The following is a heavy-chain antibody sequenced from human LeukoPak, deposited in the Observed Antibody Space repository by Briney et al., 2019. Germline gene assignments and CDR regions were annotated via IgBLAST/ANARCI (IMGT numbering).Heavy chain of an antibody. D-gene: IGHD3-22*01. CDR1: GGSFSGYY. J-gene: IGHJ4*02. CDR2: INHSGST. V-gene: IGHV4-34*01. Sequence: PSETLSLTCAVYGGSFSGYYWSWIRQPPGKGLEWIGEINHSGSTNYNPSLKSRVTISVDTSKNQFSLKLSSVTAADTAVYYCARRGGYYDSSGYFDYWGQGTLVTVSS. CDR3: ARRGGYYDSSGYFDY.